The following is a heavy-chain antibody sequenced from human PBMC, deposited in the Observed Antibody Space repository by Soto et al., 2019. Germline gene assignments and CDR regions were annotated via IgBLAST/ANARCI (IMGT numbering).Heavy chain of an antibody. CDR3: ARSQQPDY. V-gene: IGHV3-64*02. D-gene: IGHD6-13*01. CDR1: GFTFSSYA. CDR2: ITSNGSAS. J-gene: IGHJ4*02. Sequence: GGSLRLSCAASGFTFSSYAMHWVRQAPGKGLEYVSGITSNGSASSYVDSVKGRFTISRDNAKNSLFLQMDSLRDEDTAVYYCARSQQPDYWGQGTLVTVSS.